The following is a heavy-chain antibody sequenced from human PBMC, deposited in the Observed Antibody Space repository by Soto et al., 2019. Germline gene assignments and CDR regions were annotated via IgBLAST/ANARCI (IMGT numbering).Heavy chain of an antibody. CDR1: GFTFTNYW. CDR3: TTGFEY. V-gene: IGHV3-74*01. Sequence: PGGSLRLSCAASGFTFTNYWMHWVRQVPGKGLVWVSRIDGVGTGTSYSDSVRGRFTISRDNAENTLYLQMNSLRAEDTAVYYCTTGFEYWGEGTTVTV. CDR2: IDGVGTGT. J-gene: IGHJ4*02.